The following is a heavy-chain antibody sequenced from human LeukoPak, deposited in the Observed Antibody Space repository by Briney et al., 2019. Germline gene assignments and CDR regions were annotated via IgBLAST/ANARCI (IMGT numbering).Heavy chain of an antibody. CDR2: IKQDGSEK. V-gene: IGHV3-7*04. CDR3: VRAMDV. Sequence: GGSLRPSCAASGFTFSNYWVNWVRQAPGKGLEWVANIKQDGSEKYYVDSVKGRFTISRDNAKNSLYLQMNSLRAEDTAMYYCVRAMDVWGQGTTVTVSS. CDR1: GFTFSNYW. J-gene: IGHJ6*02.